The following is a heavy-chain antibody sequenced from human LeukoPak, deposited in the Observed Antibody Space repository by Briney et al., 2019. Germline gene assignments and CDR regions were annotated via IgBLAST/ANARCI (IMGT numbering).Heavy chain of an antibody. J-gene: IGHJ6*03. CDR2: IHPEDSYS. CDR1: GYVFIRHW. CDR3: ARHNHYYYYMDV. V-gene: IGHV5-51*01. Sequence: GESLKISCKASGYVFIRHWIGWVRQVPGKGLEWMGVIHPEDSYSRYNAAFQGQATLSVDESTSTAYLQLSSLKASDTAIYYCARHNHYYYYMDVWGRWTTVTVSS.